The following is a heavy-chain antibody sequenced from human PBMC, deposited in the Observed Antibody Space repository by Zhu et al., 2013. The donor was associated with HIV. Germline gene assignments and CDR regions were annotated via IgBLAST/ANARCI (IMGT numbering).Heavy chain of an antibody. Sequence: QVQLVQSGAEVKKPGASVKVSCKASGYIFTDYGINWVRQAPGQGLEWMGWISAYNGNTNYARKLQGRVTMTTDTSTSTAYMELRSLRSDDMAVYYCSRSVPAEKDDYWGQGTLVTVSS. CDR3: SRSVPAEKDDY. V-gene: IGHV1-18*03. CDR1: GYIFTDYG. D-gene: IGHD3-10*01. J-gene: IGHJ4*02. CDR2: ISAYNGNT.